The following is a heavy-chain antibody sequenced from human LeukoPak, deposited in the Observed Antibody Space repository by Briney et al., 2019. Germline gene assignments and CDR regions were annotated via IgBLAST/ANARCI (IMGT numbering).Heavy chain of an antibody. Sequence: GGSLRLSCAGSGFTFRNFAVNWVRQTPGKGLEWVSVIGGGDGSIYYADSVKGRFTISRDNSKNTLYLQMTSLRAEDAAIYYCAKGMGLAHYYFYGMDVWGRGTTVTVSS. D-gene: IGHD6-19*01. CDR1: GFTFRNFA. CDR2: IGGGDGSI. CDR3: AKGMGLAHYYFYGMDV. J-gene: IGHJ6*02. V-gene: IGHV3-23*01.